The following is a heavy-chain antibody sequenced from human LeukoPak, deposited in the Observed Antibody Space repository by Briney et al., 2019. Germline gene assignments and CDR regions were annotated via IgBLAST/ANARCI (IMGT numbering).Heavy chain of an antibody. V-gene: IGHV1-69*04. CDR2: IIPILGIA. Sequence: SVRVSCKASGGTFSSYAISWVRQAPGQGLEWMGRIIPILGIANYAQKFQGRVTITADKSTSTAYMELSSLRSEDTAVYYCARDFDSSGWYIDYWGQGTLVTVSS. CDR3: ARDFDSSGWYIDY. D-gene: IGHD6-19*01. CDR1: GGTFSSYA. J-gene: IGHJ4*02.